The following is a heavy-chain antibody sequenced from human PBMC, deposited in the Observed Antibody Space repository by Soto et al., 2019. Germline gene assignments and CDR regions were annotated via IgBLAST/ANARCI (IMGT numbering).Heavy chain of an antibody. CDR3: AHSVNLPVTNYWFDP. V-gene: IGHV2-5*01. CDR1: GFSLSTSGVG. Sequence: QITLKESGPTLVKPTQTLTLTCTFSGFSLSTSGVGVGRIRQPPGKALEWLALIYWNDDKRYSPSLKSRLTITKDTSKNQVVLTMTNMDPVDTATYYCAHSVNLPVTNYWFDPWGQGTLVTVSS. J-gene: IGHJ5*02. D-gene: IGHD4-17*01. CDR2: IYWNDDK.